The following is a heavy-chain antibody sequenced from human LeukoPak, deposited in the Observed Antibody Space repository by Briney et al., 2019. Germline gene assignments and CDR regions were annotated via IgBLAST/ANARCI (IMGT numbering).Heavy chain of an antibody. V-gene: IGHV4-34*01. D-gene: IGHD3-10*01. CDR1: GGSFSGYY. CDR2: VSHSGGT. CDR3: ARRRYYGSGSYWYLDL. Sequence: PSETLSLTCAVYGGSFSGYYWNWLRQPPGKGLEWIGEVSHSGGTNYNPSVKSRVTISIDTSKNQFSLKLNSVTAADTAMYYCARRRYYGSGSYWYLDLWGRGTLVTVSS. J-gene: IGHJ2*01.